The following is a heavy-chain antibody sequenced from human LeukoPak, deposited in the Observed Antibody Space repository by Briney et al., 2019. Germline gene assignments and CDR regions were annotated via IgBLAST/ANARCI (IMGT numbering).Heavy chain of an antibody. D-gene: IGHD6-13*01. CDR1: GYTFSGYY. CDR2: INPNSGGT. Sequence: ASVKVSCKASGYTFSGYYMHWVRQAPGQGLEWMGWINPNSGGTNYTQKFQGRVTMTRDTSISTAYMELSSLTSDDTAVYFCAGGPAAAGSSFYYYMDVWGKGTTVTVSS. CDR3: AGGPAAAGSSFYYYMDV. J-gene: IGHJ6*03. V-gene: IGHV1-2*02.